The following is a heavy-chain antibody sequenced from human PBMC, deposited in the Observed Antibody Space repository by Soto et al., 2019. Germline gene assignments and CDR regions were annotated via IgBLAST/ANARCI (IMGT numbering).Heavy chain of an antibody. V-gene: IGHV3-30*18. CDR2: ISTDGGKNK. CDR3: ADDFGSGRHPFSEYFIR. D-gene: IGHD3-10*01. J-gene: IGHJ1*01. CDR1: GFVFHDHG. Sequence: QVQLVEFGGGVAQPGRSLRISCVASGFVFHDHGMHWVRQAPGKGLEWVAGISTDGGKNKYYRESVKGRFTISSDESENNLYLQMSSLRPEDTAIYYCADDFGSGRHPFSEYFIRWGQGTLVTVSS.